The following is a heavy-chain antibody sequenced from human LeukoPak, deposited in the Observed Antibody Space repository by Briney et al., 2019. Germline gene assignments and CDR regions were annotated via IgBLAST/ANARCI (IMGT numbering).Heavy chain of an antibody. J-gene: IGHJ4*02. CDR2: IYNIGST. CDR3: ARWVKYSSSWYSFDY. V-gene: IGHV4-31*03. Sequence: SETLSLTCTVSGGSISSGGYCWIWIRQHPGKGLEWIGYIYNIGSTYYNPSLKSRVTISVDTSKNQFSLKLSSVTAADTAVYYCARWVKYSSSWYSFDYWGQGTLVTVSS. CDR1: GGSISSGGYC. D-gene: IGHD6-13*01.